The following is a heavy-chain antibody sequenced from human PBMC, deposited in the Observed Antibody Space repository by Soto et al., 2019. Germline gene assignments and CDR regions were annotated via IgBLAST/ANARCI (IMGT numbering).Heavy chain of an antibody. D-gene: IGHD2-15*01. CDR2: IYYSGSP. CDR3: ARQAIDGNLPFDY. V-gene: IGHV4-39*01. J-gene: IGHJ4*02. Sequence: QLQLQESGPGLVKPSETLSLTCTVSGGSISSSSYYWGWIRQPPGKGLEWIGSIYYSGSPYYNPSLKSRVTISVDTSKNQFSLKLSSVTAADTAVYYCARQAIDGNLPFDYWGQGTLVTVSS. CDR1: GGSISSSSYY.